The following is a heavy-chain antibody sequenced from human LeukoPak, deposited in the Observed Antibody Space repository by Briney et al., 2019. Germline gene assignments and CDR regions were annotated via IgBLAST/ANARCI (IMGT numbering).Heavy chain of an antibody. D-gene: IGHD3-22*01. CDR3: ARDGPVK. CDR1: GDSINSYY. CDR2: IYYSGST. Sequence: PSETLSLTCTVSGDSINSYYWSWIRQPPGKGLEWIGHIYYSGSTNYNPSLKSRVTISVDTSKDQFSLKLTSVSAADTAVYYCARDGPVKWGQGTLVTVSS. V-gene: IGHV4-59*01. J-gene: IGHJ1*01.